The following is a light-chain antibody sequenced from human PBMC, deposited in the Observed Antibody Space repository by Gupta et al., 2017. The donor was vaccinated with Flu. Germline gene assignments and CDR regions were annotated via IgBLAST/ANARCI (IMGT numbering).Light chain of an antibody. CDR2: KAS. Sequence: DIPMPQSPSTLSASVGDRVTITCRASQTISSWLAWYQQRPGKAPNLLSYKASTLESGVPSRFSGSGSGTEFILTISSLQPDDFATYYCQHDKSYPWTFGQGTKVEVK. V-gene: IGKV1-5*03. CDR3: QHDKSYPWT. J-gene: IGKJ1*01. CDR1: QTISSW.